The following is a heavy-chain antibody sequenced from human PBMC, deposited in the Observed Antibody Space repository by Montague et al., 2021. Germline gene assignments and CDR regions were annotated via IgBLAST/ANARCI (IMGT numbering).Heavy chain of an antibody. V-gene: IGHV4-61*02. CDR3: AREIAVAGLFDY. Sequence: SGSTNYNPSLKSRVTISVDTSKNQFSLKLSSVTAADTAVYYCAREIAVAGLFDYWGQGTLVTVSS. J-gene: IGHJ4*02. CDR2: SGST. D-gene: IGHD6-19*01.